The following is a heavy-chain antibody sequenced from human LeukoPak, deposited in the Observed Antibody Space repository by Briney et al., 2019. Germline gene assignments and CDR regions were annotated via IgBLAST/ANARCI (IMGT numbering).Heavy chain of an antibody. CDR1: GFTVNTYE. V-gene: IGHV3-48*03. Sequence: GGSLRLSCAASGFTVNTYEMNWVRQAPGKGLEWVSYISGDGRDIYYADPVRGRFTISSDNAKNSLFLQMNSLRADDTAVYYCAGDEGWTFDIWGQGTKVTVSS. CDR3: AGDEGWTFDI. CDR2: ISGDGRDI. J-gene: IGHJ3*02. D-gene: IGHD3/OR15-3a*01.